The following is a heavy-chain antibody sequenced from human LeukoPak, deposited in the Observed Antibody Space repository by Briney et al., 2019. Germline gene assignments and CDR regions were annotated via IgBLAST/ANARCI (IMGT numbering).Heavy chain of an antibody. Sequence: GSLRLSCAASGFTFSSYSMNWVRQAPGKGLEWVSSISSSSTYIYYADSVKGRFTISRDNAKNSLFLQMNSLRAEDTAVYYCARAAYCGGDCYYFDYWGQGILVTVSS. D-gene: IGHD2-21*02. CDR1: GFTFSSYS. CDR3: ARAAYCGGDCYYFDY. V-gene: IGHV3-21*01. J-gene: IGHJ4*02. CDR2: ISSSSTYI.